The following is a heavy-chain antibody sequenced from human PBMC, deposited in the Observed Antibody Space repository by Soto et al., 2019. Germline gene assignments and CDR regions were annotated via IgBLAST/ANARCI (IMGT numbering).Heavy chain of an antibody. V-gene: IGHV3-48*02. D-gene: IGHD6-13*01. CDR3: TRQNIEHSSGWYP. J-gene: IGHJ5*02. Sequence: GSLRLSCAASGVICINYHMNWVRQAPGKGLEWVSYIRNSGNTIYYANSVKGRFTISRDNAKGSLYLQMNSLRDEDTAVYYCTRQNIEHSSGWYPWGQGTLVTVSS. CDR2: IRNSGNTI. CDR1: GVICINYH.